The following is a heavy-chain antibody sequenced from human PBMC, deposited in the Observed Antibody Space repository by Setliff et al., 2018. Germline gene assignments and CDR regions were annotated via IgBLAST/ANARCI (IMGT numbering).Heavy chain of an antibody. CDR1: GYTFINYE. V-gene: IGHV1-8*02. J-gene: IGHJ5*02. Sequence: ASVKVSCKASGYTFINYEINWVRQATGQGLEWMGGMNPNNGNTGYAQKFQGRVTMTRNTSISTAYMELSSLRSEDTAVYYCARGGIQIRWFDPWGQGTLVTVSS. CDR3: ARGGIQIRWFDP. D-gene: IGHD6-13*01. CDR2: MNPNNGNT.